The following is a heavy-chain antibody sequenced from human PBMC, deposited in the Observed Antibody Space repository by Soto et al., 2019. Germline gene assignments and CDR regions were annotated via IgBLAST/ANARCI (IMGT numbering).Heavy chain of an antibody. J-gene: IGHJ6*02. D-gene: IGHD3-3*01. CDR1: GFSNSSWFF. CDR3: ARAGVESIPAFGVVAPYGMDV. Sequence: SEALSLTCAVSGFSNSSWFFRGLVRPFPGEGLEWIGSIYHSGSTYYSPSLKSRVTMSVDSSKNQFSLDLRSVTATDSAMYYCARAGVESIPAFGVVAPYGMDVWGQGTTVTVSS. V-gene: IGHV4-38-2*01. CDR2: IYHSGST.